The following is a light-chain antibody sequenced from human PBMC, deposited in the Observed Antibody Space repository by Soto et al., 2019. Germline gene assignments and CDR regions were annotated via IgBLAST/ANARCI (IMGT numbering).Light chain of an antibody. CDR1: QSISSY. CDR3: QQSYSTPRT. CDR2: AAS. J-gene: IGKJ1*01. V-gene: IGKV1-39*01. Sequence: DIQMTQSPSSLSASVGDRVTITCRASQSISSYLNWYQQKPGKAPKLLIYAASSLQSGVPSRFSGSGSGTDFNLTISSLQPEDFATYYCQQSYSTPRTFCQGTKVEIK.